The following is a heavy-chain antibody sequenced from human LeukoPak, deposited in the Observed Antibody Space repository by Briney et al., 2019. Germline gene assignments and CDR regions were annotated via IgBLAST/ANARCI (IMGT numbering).Heavy chain of an antibody. CDR2: INHSGST. D-gene: IGHD4-23*01. CDR3: ASDYGANRPFDY. CDR1: GGSISNYY. Sequence: PSETLSLTCTVSGGSISNYYWSWIRQPPGKGLAWIGEINHSGSTNYNPSLKSRLTISVDTSKNQFSLKLSSVTAADTAVYYCASDYGANRPFDYWGQGTLVTVSS. V-gene: IGHV4-34*01. J-gene: IGHJ4*02.